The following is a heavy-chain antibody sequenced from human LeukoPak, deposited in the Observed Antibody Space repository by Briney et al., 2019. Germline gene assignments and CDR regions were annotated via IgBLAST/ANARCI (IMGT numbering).Heavy chain of an antibody. CDR2: IYPGDSDT. CDR3: ARLPRGNSPIDY. V-gene: IGHV5-51*01. Sequence: GESLQISCQGSGYSFTSYWIGWVRPMPGKGLGWMGIIYPGDSDTRYSPSFQGQVTISADKSISTAYLQWSSLKASDTAMYYCARLPRGNSPIDYWGQGTLVTVSS. CDR1: GYSFTSYW. J-gene: IGHJ4*02. D-gene: IGHD4-23*01.